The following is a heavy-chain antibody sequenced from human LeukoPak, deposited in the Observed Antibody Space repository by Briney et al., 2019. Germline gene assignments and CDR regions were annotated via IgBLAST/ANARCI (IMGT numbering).Heavy chain of an antibody. Sequence: GGSLRLSCAASGFTFSTYSMNWVRQAPGKGLEWVSYISSGSSIIYYADSVKGRFTISRDNAKNSLYLQMNSLRAEDTAVYYCASRNDYWGQGTLVTVSS. D-gene: IGHD1-14*01. J-gene: IGHJ4*02. CDR1: GFTFSTYS. CDR2: ISSGSSII. CDR3: ASRNDY. V-gene: IGHV3-48*04.